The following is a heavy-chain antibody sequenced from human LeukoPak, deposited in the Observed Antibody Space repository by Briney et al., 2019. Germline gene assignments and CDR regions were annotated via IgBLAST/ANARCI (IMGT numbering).Heavy chain of an antibody. CDR2: ISSSSSYI. J-gene: IGHJ4*02. V-gene: IGHV3-21*04. D-gene: IGHD3-10*01. CDR3: AKAYSVWFGELLFDY. CDR1: GFTFSSYS. Sequence: GGSLRLSCAASGFTFSSYSMNWVRQAPGKGLEWVSSISSSSSYIYYADSVKGRFTISRDNAKNSLYLQMNSLRAEDTAVYYCAKAYSVWFGELLFDYWGQGTLVTVSS.